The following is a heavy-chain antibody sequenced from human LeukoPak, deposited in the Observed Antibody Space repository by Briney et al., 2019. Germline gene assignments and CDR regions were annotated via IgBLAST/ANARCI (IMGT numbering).Heavy chain of an antibody. CDR2: ISSSSSTI. CDR3: ARVRREPLDAFDI. CDR1: GFTFSSYS. V-gene: IGHV3-48*01. Sequence: PGGSLRLSCAASGFTFSSYSMNWVRQAPGKGLEWVSYISSSSSTIYYADSVKGRFTISRDNAKNSLYLQMNSLRAEDTAVYYCARVRREPLDAFDIWGQGTMVTVSS. J-gene: IGHJ3*02. D-gene: IGHD1-26*01.